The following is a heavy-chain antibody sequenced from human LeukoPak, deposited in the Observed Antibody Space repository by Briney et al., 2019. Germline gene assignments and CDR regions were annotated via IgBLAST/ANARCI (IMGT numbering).Heavy chain of an antibody. CDR2: ISSSGSTI. D-gene: IGHD3-10*01. V-gene: IGHV3-48*03. Sequence: GGSLRLSCAASGFTFSSYEMNWVRQAPGKGLEWVSYISSSGSTIYYADSVKGRFTISRDNAKNSLYLQMNSLRAEDTAVYYCASIEGDGSGSYDYGGQGTLVTVS. J-gene: IGHJ4*02. CDR1: GFTFSSYE. CDR3: ASIEGDGSGSYDY.